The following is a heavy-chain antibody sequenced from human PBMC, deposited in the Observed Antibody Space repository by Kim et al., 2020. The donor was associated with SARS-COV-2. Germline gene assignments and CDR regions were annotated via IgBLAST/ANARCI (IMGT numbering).Heavy chain of an antibody. Sequence: GGSLRLSCAASGFTFSSYGMHWVRQAPGKGLEWVAVISYDGSNKYYADSVKGRFTISRDNSKNTLYLQMNSLRAEDTAVYYCAKDGWDYDYVWGSYRYLFRYFDLWGRGTLVTVSS. CDR1: GFTFSSYG. CDR2: ISYDGSNK. J-gene: IGHJ2*01. CDR3: AKDGWDYDYVWGSYRYLFRYFDL. V-gene: IGHV3-30*18. D-gene: IGHD3-16*02.